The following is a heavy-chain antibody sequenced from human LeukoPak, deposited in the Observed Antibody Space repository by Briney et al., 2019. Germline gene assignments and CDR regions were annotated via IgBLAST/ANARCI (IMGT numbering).Heavy chain of an antibody. D-gene: IGHD4-23*01. V-gene: IGHV3-7*01. CDR1: GFTLSNYW. CDR2: VKEDGSEK. Sequence: GGSLRLSCTASGFTLSNYWMSWVRQAPGKGLEWVANVKEDGSEKYYVDSVKGRFTISRDNAKNSLYLHMNSLRAEDTAVYYCASSYAGHSHYWGQGTLVTV. CDR3: ASSYAGHSHY. J-gene: IGHJ4*02.